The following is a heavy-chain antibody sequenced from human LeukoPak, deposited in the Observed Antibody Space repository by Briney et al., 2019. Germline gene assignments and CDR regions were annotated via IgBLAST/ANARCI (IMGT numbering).Heavy chain of an antibody. Sequence: SETLSLTCSVSDDSISTYYWSWLRQPQGKGPEWMGFVYSTGHTNYNPSLKSRVTMSLDTSKKQVSLELNSVTAADTAVYYCAKHRFGMPHFDYWGQGSLVTVAS. CDR2: VYSTGHT. D-gene: IGHD3-16*01. J-gene: IGHJ4*01. V-gene: IGHV4-59*08. CDR3: AKHRFGMPHFDY. CDR1: DDSISTYY.